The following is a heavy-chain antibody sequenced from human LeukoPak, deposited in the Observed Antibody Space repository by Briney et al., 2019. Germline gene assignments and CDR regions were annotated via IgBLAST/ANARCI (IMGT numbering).Heavy chain of an antibody. V-gene: IGHV3-7*01. Sequence: GGSLRLSCAASGFTFSTYWMNWVRQAPGKGLEWVANIKQDGSEKYYVDSVKGRFTISRDNAKSSLYLQMTGLRAEDTAVYYCARGPAAPYYYYYGMDIWGQGTTVTVSS. CDR2: IKQDGSEK. D-gene: IGHD2-2*01. CDR1: GFTFSTYW. CDR3: ARGPAAPYYYYYGMDI. J-gene: IGHJ6*02.